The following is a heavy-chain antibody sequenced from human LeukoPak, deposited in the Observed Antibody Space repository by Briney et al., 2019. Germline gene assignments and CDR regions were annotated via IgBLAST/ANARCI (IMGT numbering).Heavy chain of an antibody. CDR1: GFTFSSSW. CDR2: ISSSGSTI. J-gene: IGHJ6*04. D-gene: IGHD3-10*02. CDR3: AELGITMIGGV. V-gene: IGHV3-48*04. Sequence: GGSLRLSCAASGFTFSSSWMTWVRQAPGKGLEWVSYISSSGSTIYYADSVKGRFTISRDNAKNSLYLQMNSLRAEDTAVYYCAELGITMIGGVWGKGTTVTISS.